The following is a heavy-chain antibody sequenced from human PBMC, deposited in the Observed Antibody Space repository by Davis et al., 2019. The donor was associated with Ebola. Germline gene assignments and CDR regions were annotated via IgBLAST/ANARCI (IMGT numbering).Heavy chain of an antibody. CDR2: INHSGST. CDR3: ARVGVLWFGELLLSRYYGMDV. CDR1: GGSFSGYY. D-gene: IGHD3-10*01. Sequence: SETLSLTCAVYGGSFSGYYWRWIRQPPGKGLEWIGEINHSGSTYYNPSLKSRVTISVDTSKNQFSLKLSSVTAADTAVYYCARVGVLWFGELLLSRYYGMDVWGQGTTVTVSS. V-gene: IGHV4-34*01. J-gene: IGHJ6*02.